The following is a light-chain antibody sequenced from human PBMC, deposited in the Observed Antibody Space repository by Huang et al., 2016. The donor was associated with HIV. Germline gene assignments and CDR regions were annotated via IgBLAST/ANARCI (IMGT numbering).Light chain of an antibody. CDR2: VAS. J-gene: IGKJ1*01. Sequence: DIQMTQSPSSLSAFVGDTVTITCRASQVIGNSLAWYQQKPGSPPKLLIYVASTLQSGVPSRFCGSGSGTNFTLTISNLQTEDIATYYCQKYDSAPRTFGQGTRV. V-gene: IGKV1-27*01. CDR1: QVIGNS. CDR3: QKYDSAPRT.